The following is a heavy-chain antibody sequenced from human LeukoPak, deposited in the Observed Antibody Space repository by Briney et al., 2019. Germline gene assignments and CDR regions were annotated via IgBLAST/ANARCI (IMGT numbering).Heavy chain of an antibody. CDR3: AASFSSSWSLIRGDY. D-gene: IGHD6-13*01. CDR1: GFTFTSSA. V-gene: IGHV1-58*01. CDR2: TVVGSGNT. Sequence: ASVKVSCKASGFTFTSSAVQWVRQARGQRLGWIGWTVVGSGNTLFAQKFQERVTFTRDMSTSTAYMELSSLRFEDTAVYYCAASFSSSWSLIRGDYWGQGTLVTVSS. J-gene: IGHJ4*02.